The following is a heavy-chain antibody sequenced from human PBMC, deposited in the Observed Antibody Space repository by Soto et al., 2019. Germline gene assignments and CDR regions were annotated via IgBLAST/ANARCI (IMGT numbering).Heavy chain of an antibody. Sequence: QVQLVQSGAEVKKPGSSVKVSCKASGGTFSSYPISWVRQAPGQGLEWMGGIIPIFGTANYGQKFQGRVTITADESTSTAYMELGSLRSEETAVYYWASCPPSSIPTRGFDPWGQGTLVTVSS. CDR2: IIPIFGTA. CDR3: ASCPPSSIPTRGFDP. CDR1: GGTFSSYP. V-gene: IGHV1-69*01. J-gene: IGHJ5*02. D-gene: IGHD2-2*02.